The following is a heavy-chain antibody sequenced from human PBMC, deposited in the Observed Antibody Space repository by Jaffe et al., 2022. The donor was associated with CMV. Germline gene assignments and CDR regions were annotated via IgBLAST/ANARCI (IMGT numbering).Heavy chain of an antibody. J-gene: IGHJ6*02. Sequence: EVQLLESGGGLVQPGGSLRLSCAASGFTFSSYAMSWVRQAPGKGLEWVSAISGSGGSTYYADSVKGRFTISRDNSKNTLYLQMNSLRAEDTAVYYCAKFYRPPGIAAPLQIYGMDVWGQGTTVTVSS. CDR3: AKFYRPPGIAAPLQIYGMDV. CDR2: ISGSGGST. D-gene: IGHD6-13*01. CDR1: GFTFSSYA. V-gene: IGHV3-23*01.